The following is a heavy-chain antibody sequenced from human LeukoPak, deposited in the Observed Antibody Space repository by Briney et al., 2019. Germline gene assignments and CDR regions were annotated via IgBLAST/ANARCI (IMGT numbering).Heavy chain of an antibody. CDR2: ISGSGGST. Sequence: GGSLRLSCAASGFTFSSYAMSWVRQAPGKGLEWVSAISGSGGSTYYADSVKGRFTISRDNSKNTLYLQMNSLRAEDTAVYYCAKDPGIVGATEYFQHWGQGTLVTVSS. CDR1: GFTFSSYA. J-gene: IGHJ1*01. CDR3: AKDPGIVGATEYFQH. V-gene: IGHV3-23*01. D-gene: IGHD1-26*01.